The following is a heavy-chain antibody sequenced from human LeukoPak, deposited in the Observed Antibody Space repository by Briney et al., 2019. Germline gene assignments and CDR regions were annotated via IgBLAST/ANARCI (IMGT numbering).Heavy chain of an antibody. J-gene: IGHJ4*02. D-gene: IGHD3-22*01. CDR3: AKYYYDSYEGYYFDY. V-gene: IGHV1-2*02. Sequence: ASVKVSCKASGYTFTGSYTHWVRQAPGQGLEWMGWINPNSGGTNYAQKFQGRVTMTRDTSISTAYMELSRLKSDDTAFYYCAKYYYDSYEGYYFDYWGQGTLVIVSS. CDR2: INPNSGGT. CDR1: GYTFTGSY.